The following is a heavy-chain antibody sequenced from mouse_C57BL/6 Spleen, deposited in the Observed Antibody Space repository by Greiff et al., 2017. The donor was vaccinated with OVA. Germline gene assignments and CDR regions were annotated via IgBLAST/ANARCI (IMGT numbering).Heavy chain of an antibody. Sequence: EVNVVESGGGLVKPGGSLKLSCAASGFTFSDYGMHWVRQAPEKGLEWVAYISSGSSTIYYADTVKGRFTISRDNAKNTLFLQMTSLRSEDTAMYYCARGELGRIDYWGQGTTLTVSS. V-gene: IGHV5-17*01. D-gene: IGHD4-1*01. CDR2: ISSGSSTI. J-gene: IGHJ2*01. CDR3: ARGELGRIDY. CDR1: GFTFSDYG.